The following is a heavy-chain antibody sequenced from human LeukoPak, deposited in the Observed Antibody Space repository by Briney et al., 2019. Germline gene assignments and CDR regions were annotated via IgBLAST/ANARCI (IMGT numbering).Heavy chain of an antibody. Sequence: VGSLRLSCAASGFTFSSYGMHWVRQAPGKGLEWVAFIRYDGSNKYYAGSVKGRFTISRDNSKNTLYLQMNSLRAEDTAVYYCAKAPMDVWGKGTTVTVSS. CDR2: IRYDGSNK. CDR3: AKAPMDV. CDR1: GFTFSSYG. J-gene: IGHJ6*03. V-gene: IGHV3-30*02.